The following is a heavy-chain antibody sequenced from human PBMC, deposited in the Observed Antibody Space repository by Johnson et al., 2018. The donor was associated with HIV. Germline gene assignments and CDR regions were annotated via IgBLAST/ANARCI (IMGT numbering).Heavy chain of an antibody. CDR3: ARAYSYGVFDI. CDR2: IDWNGGRQ. Sequence: VQVLESGGGVVQPGGSLRLSCAASGFTFSDYYMSWVRQAPGKGLEWVSGIDWNGGRQGYVDSVKGRFTISRDKAKTSLYLQMNSLRAEDTAVYYCARAYSYGVFDIWGQGTMVTVSS. J-gene: IGHJ3*02. CDR1: GFTFSDYY. D-gene: IGHD5-18*01. V-gene: IGHV3-20*04.